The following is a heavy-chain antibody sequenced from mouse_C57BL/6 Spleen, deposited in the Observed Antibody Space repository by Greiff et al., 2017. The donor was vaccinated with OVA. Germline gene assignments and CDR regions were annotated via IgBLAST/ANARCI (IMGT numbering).Heavy chain of an antibody. Sequence: VQLQQSGTVLARPGASVKMSCKTSGYTFTSYWMHWVKQRPGQGLEWIGAIYPGNSDTSYNQKFKGKAKLTAVTSASTAYMELSSLTNEDSAVYYCTRSPYGGSSWGWYFDVWGTGTTVTVSS. CDR3: TRSPYGGSSWGWYFDV. D-gene: IGHD1-1*01. J-gene: IGHJ1*03. V-gene: IGHV1-5*01. CDR1: GYTFTSYW. CDR2: IYPGNSDT.